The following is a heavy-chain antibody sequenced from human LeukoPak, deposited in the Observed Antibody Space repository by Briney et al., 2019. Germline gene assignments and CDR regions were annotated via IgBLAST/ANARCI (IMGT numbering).Heavy chain of an antibody. Sequence: GGSPRLSCAASGFTFSSYAMSWVRQAPGKGLEWVSSISGSGGSTSYAQKFQGRVTMTRDTSTSTVYMELSSLRSEDTAVYYCASEGPHGEALTDYWGQGTLVTVSS. V-gene: IGHV3-23*01. CDR1: GFTFSSYA. D-gene: IGHD7-27*01. CDR3: ASEGPHGEALTDY. CDR2: ISGSGGST. J-gene: IGHJ4*02.